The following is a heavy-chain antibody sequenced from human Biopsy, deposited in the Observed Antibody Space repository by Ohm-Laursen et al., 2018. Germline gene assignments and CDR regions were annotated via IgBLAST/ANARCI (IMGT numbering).Heavy chain of an antibody. V-gene: IGHV1-69*04. Sequence: SSVKVSCKVSGGTLITYAIGWVRQAPGQGLEWMGRIIPILHVPTYAQSFQGRVTISADKSTSTAYMELSGLRSEDTAVYYCASLEDRTFDKWGQGTLVTVSS. CDR1: GGTLITYA. J-gene: IGHJ4*02. CDR2: IIPILHVP. CDR3: ASLEDRTFDK.